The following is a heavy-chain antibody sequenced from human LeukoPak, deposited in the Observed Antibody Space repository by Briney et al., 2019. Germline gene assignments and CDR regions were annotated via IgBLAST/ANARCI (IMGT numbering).Heavy chain of an antibody. J-gene: IGHJ4*02. CDR1: GFTFSSYG. Sequence: GGSLRLSCAASGFTFSSYGMHWVRQAPGKGLEWVAMTSFDGSYKNYADSVKGRFTISRDNSKNRLYLQMNSLRAEDTAVYYCAKASSGWYGYWGQGTLVTVSS. D-gene: IGHD6-19*01. V-gene: IGHV3-30*18. CDR2: TSFDGSYK. CDR3: AKASSGWYGY.